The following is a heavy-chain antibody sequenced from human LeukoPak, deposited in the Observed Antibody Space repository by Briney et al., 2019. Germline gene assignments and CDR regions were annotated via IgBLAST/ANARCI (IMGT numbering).Heavy chain of an antibody. V-gene: IGHV4-34*01. Sequence: SETLSLTCAVYGGSFSGYYWSWIRQPPGKGLEWIGEINHSGSTNYNPSLKSRVTISVDTSKNRFSLKLSSVTAADTAVYYCARGPSSGTIVARDYWGQGTLVTVSS. CDR1: GGSFSGYY. CDR2: INHSGST. D-gene: IGHD2-15*01. J-gene: IGHJ4*02. CDR3: ARGPSSGTIVARDY.